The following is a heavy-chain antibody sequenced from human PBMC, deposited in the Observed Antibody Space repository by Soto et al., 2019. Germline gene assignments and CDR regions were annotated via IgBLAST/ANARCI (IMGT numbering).Heavy chain of an antibody. CDR1: GFTFSSYS. CDR2: ISSSSSYI. Sequence: PGGSLRLSCAASGFTFSSYSMNWVRQAPGKGLEWVSSISSSSSYIYYADSVKGRFTISRDNSKNTLYLQMNSLRAEDTAVYYCARAPQYSSGWLSGSEFDYWGRGTLVTVSS. J-gene: IGHJ4*02. CDR3: ARAPQYSSGWLSGSEFDY. V-gene: IGHV3-21*01. D-gene: IGHD6-19*01.